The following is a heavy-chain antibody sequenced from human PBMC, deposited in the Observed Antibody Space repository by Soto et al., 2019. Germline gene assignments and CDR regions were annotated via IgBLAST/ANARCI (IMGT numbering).Heavy chain of an antibody. Sequence: GSLRLSCAASGFSVTSYAMSWLRQAPGKGLEWVSVLSGSGIGKDYADSVKGRFTISRDNAKNSLYLQMNSLRADDTALYHCERGGVPQAFDIWGQGTMVTVSS. V-gene: IGHV3-23*01. CDR1: GFSVTSYA. CDR2: LSGSGIGK. CDR3: ERGGVPQAFDI. J-gene: IGHJ3*02. D-gene: IGHD2-8*02.